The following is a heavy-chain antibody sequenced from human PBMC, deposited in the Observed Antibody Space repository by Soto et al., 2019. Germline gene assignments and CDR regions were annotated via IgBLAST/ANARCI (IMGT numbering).Heavy chain of an antibody. D-gene: IGHD3-3*01. CDR3: ARVRDFWSGYQIDY. J-gene: IGHJ4*02. CDR2: IYYSGST. CDR1: GGSISSYY. V-gene: IGHV4-59*01. Sequence: SETLSLTCTVSGGSISSYYWSWIRQPPGKGLEWIGYIYYSGSTNYNPSLKSRVTISVDTSKNQFSLKLSSVTAADTAVYYCARVRDFWSGYQIDYWGQGTLVTVSS.